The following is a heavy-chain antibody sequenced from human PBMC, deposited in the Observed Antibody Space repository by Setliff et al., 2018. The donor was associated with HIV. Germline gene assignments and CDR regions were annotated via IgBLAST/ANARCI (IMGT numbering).Heavy chain of an antibody. CDR1: GGSITTTNYY. D-gene: IGHD3-10*01. V-gene: IGHV4-39*07. CDR3: ARARGPPLPVLDF. J-gene: IGHJ4*02. CDR2: IYCRGSA. Sequence: SSETLSLTCTVSGGSITTTNYYWGWVRQSPGKGLEWIGVIYCRGSAYYNLSLQSRVTLSVDTSKNSFSLHLTSVTAADTAVYFCARARGPPLPVLDFWGPGTLVTVSS.